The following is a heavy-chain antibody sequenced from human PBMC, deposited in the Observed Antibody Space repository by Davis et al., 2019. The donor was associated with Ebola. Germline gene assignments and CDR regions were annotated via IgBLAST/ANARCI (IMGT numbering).Heavy chain of an antibody. CDR1: GFTFSSYA. CDR3: ARLSLYNSGGGGFDT. V-gene: IGHV3-7*03. CDR2: IKSDESEK. J-gene: IGHJ5*02. D-gene: IGHD6-19*01. Sequence: GESLKISCAASGFTFSSYAMSGVRQAPGKGPEWVANIKSDESEKFYVDSVKGRFTISRDNVKNSLYLQMNSLRDEDTAVYYCARLSLYNSGGGGFDTWGQGTLVTVSS.